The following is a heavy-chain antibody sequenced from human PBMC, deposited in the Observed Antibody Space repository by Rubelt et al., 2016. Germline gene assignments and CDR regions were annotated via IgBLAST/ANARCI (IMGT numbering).Heavy chain of an antibody. CDR3: AKVTNGY. V-gene: IGHV3-23*01. Sequence: AQPGGSLRLSCAASGFTFSSNAMSWVRQAPGEGLEWISVISGSGGSTYYADSVKGRFTISRDNSKNTLYLQMNSLRAEDTAVYYCAKVTNGYWGQGTLVTVSS. CDR2: ISGSGGST. J-gene: IGHJ4*02. CDR1: GFTFSSNA. D-gene: IGHD2-8*01.